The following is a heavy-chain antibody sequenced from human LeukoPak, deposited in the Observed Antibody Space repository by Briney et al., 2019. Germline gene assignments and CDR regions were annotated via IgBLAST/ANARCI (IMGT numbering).Heavy chain of an antibody. V-gene: IGHV1-69*13. Sequence: SVKVSCKASGGTFSSYAISWVRQAPGQGLEWMGGIIPIFGTANYAQKFQGRVTITADESTSTAYMELSSLRSEDTAVYYCARGFLGDSSSSPPYYYYYYMDVWGKGTTVTVSS. D-gene: IGHD6-6*01. CDR1: GGTFSSYA. CDR2: IIPIFGTA. J-gene: IGHJ6*03. CDR3: ARGFLGDSSSSPPYYYYYYMDV.